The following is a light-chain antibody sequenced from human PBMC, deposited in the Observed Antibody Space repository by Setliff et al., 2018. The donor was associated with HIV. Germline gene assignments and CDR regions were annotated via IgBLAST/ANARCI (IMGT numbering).Light chain of an antibody. CDR2: NFS. CDR1: NSDVGGYNY. Sequence: ALTQPASVSAAPGLAITITCTGTNSDVGGYNYLSWYVQEPGKAPKLIMYNFSSRPSGISNRFSGSKSGNTASLTISGLRAEDEGDYFCTSYTSSDTYVFGTGTKVT. J-gene: IGLJ1*01. V-gene: IGLV2-14*03. CDR3: TSYTSSDTYV.